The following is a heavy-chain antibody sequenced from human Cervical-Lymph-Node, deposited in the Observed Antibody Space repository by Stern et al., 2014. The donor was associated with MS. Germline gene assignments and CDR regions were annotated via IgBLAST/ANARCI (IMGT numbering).Heavy chain of an antibody. D-gene: IGHD3-3*01. Sequence: QVQLVQSGAEVKTPGASVKVSCKASGDTFTSYFIHWVRQAPGQGLEWMGWINPSNGATDRAQRFQGRVTLTRDASTRTAYMELRRLKSDDTAVYYCASPRGGFSSSRLFLAFDPWGQGTLVTVSS. J-gene: IGHJ5*02. V-gene: IGHV1-2*02. CDR3: ASPRGGFSSSRLFLAFDP. CDR1: GDTFTSYF. CDR2: INPSNGAT.